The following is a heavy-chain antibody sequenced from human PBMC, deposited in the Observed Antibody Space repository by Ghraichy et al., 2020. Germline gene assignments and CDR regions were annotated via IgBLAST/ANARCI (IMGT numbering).Heavy chain of an antibody. Sequence: SGPTLVKPTQTLTLTCTFSGFSLSTSGVGVGWIRQPPGKALEWLALIYWNDDKRYSPSLKSRLTITKDTSKNQVVLTMTNMDPVDTATYYCARPLSNDYGDYFLLPTRHDAFDIWGQGTMVTVSS. J-gene: IGHJ3*02. CDR2: IYWNDDK. CDR1: GFSLSTSGVG. V-gene: IGHV2-5*01. D-gene: IGHD4-17*01. CDR3: ARPLSNDYGDYFLLPTRHDAFDI.